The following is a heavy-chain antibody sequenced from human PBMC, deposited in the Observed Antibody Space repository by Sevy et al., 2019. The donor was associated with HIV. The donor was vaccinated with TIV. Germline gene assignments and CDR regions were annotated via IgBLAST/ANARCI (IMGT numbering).Heavy chain of an antibody. J-gene: IGHJ4*02. D-gene: IGHD2-15*01. CDR1: GFTFSSYG. CDR3: AKDAVAATREGGNYYFDY. CDR2: ISYDGSNK. V-gene: IGHV3-30*18. Sequence: GGSLRLSCAASGFTFSSYGMHWVRRAPGKGLEWVAVISYDGSNKYYADSVKGRFTISRDNSKNTLYLQMNSLRAEDTAVYYCAKDAVAATREGGNYYFDYWGQGTLVTVSS.